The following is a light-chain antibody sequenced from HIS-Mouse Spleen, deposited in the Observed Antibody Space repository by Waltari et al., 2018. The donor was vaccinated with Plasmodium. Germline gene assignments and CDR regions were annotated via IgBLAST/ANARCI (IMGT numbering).Light chain of an antibody. CDR2: DAS. CDR1: QIVSSY. Sequence: DIVLTPSPATLSLSPGDRATLSCRASQIVSSYLAWYQQKPGQAPRLLIYDASNRATGIPARFSGSGSGTDFTLTISSLEPEDFAVYYCQQRSNWPPYTFGQGTKLEIK. J-gene: IGKJ2*01. V-gene: IGKV3-11*01. CDR3: QQRSNWPPYT.